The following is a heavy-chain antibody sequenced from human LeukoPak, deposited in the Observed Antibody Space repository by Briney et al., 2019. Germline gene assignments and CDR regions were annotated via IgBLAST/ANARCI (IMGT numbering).Heavy chain of an antibody. J-gene: IGHJ3*01. CDR3: AREASGVSSSAFDV. D-gene: IGHD1-26*01. Sequence: GGSLRLSCAASGFTFSSYWMHWVRQAPGKGLVWVSRINTDGSSTRYADSVKGRFTISRDNAKNTLYLQMNSLRAEDTAVYYCAREASGVSSSAFDVWGQGTMVTVSS. V-gene: IGHV3-74*01. CDR1: GFTFSSYW. CDR2: INTDGSST.